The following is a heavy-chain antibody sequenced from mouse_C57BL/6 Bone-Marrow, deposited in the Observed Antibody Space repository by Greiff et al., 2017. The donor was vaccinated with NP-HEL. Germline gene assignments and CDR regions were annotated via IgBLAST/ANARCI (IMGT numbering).Heavy chain of an antibody. Sequence: EVKLQESGGDLVKPGGSLKLSCAASGFTFSSYGMSWVRQTPDKRLEWVATISSGGSYTYYPDRVKGRFTISRDNAKNTLYLQMSSLKSEDTAMYYCARPSITTVEGFAYWGQGTLVTVSA. V-gene: IGHV5-6*01. J-gene: IGHJ3*01. CDR3: ARPSITTVEGFAY. D-gene: IGHD1-1*01. CDR1: GFTFSSYG. CDR2: ISSGGSYT.